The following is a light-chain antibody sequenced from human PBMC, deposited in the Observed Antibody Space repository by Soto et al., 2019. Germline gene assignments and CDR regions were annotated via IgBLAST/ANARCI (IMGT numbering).Light chain of an antibody. CDR2: DAS. CDR1: QSVGSY. V-gene: IGKV3-11*01. J-gene: IGKJ3*01. Sequence: EIVLTQSPATLSLSPGERATLSCRASQSVGSYLAWYQQKPGQAPRLLIYDASNRATGIPARFSGSGSGTDFTLTISRLEPEDFAVYYCQQRSYCPPTFGPGTKVDVK. CDR3: QQRSYCPPT.